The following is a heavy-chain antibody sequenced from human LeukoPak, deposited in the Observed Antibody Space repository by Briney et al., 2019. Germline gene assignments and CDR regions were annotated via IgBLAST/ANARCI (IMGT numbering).Heavy chain of an antibody. CDR3: ARDVKPYNSIIGY. CDR1: GFTFSSYS. J-gene: IGHJ4*02. D-gene: IGHD2-21*01. V-gene: IGHV3-21*01. Sequence: PGGSLRLSCAASGFTFSSYSMNWVRQAPGKGLEWVSSISSSSSYIYYADSVKGRFTISRDNAKNSLYLQMNSLRAEDTAVYYCARDVKPYNSIIGYWGQGTLVTVSS. CDR2: ISSSSSYI.